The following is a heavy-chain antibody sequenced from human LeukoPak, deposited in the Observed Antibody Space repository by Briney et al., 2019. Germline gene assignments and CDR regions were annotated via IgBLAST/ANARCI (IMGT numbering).Heavy chain of an antibody. Sequence: PSETLSLTCAVYGGSFSGYYWSWIRQPPGKGLEWIGEINHSGSTNYNPSLKSRVTISVDTSKNQFSLKLSSVTAADTAVYYCARGLRYCSSTSCLNWFDPWGQGTLVTVSS. CDR3: ARGLRYCSSTSCLNWFDP. D-gene: IGHD2-2*01. CDR2: INHSGST. V-gene: IGHV4-34*01. CDR1: GGSFSGYY. J-gene: IGHJ5*02.